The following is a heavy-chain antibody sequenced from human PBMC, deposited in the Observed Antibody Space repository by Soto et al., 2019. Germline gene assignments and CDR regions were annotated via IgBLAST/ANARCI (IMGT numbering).Heavy chain of an antibody. CDR1: GFTFSSYS. V-gene: IGHV3-48*02. CDR3: ARTYYYDSSGYKDY. CDR2: ISSSSSTI. Sequence: ESGGGLVQPGGSLRLSCAASGFTFSSYSMNWVRQAPGKGLEWVSYISSSSSTIYYADSVKGRFTISRDNAKNSLYLQMNSLRDEDTAVYYCARTYYYDSSGYKDYWGQGTLVTVSS. J-gene: IGHJ4*02. D-gene: IGHD3-22*01.